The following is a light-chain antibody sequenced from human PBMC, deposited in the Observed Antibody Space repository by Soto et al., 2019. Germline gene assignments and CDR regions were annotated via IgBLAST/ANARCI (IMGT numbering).Light chain of an antibody. J-gene: IGKJ2*01. V-gene: IGKV4-1*01. CDR3: QQYYSTPPT. Sequence: DIVMTRSPDSLPVSLGERATINCESSQSVLYSSNNKNYLAWYQQKPGQPPKLLIYWASTRESGVPDLFSGSGSVTDFTLTINSMQAEDVEVYYCQQYYSTPPTFGQGTKLEIK. CDR1: QSVLYSSNNKNY. CDR2: WAS.